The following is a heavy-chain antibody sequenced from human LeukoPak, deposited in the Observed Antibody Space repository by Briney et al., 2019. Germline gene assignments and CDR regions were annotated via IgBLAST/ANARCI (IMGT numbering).Heavy chain of an antibody. V-gene: IGHV1-8*01. CDR2: MNPNSGNT. J-gene: IGHJ3*02. Sequence: ASVKVSCKASGYTFTSYDINWVRQATGQGLEWMGWMNPNSGNTGYAQKFQGRVTMTRDTSISTAYMDLSRLRSDDTAVYYCAKVVHGTVAFDIWGQGTLVTASS. D-gene: IGHD2-2*01. CDR1: GYTFTSYD. CDR3: AKVVHGTVAFDI.